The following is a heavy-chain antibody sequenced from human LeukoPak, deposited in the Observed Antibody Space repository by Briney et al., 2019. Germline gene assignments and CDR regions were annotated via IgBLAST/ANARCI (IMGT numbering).Heavy chain of an antibody. CDR1: GFTFNSYS. J-gene: IGHJ4*02. Sequence: GGSLRLSCAASGFTFNSYSMSWVRQAPGQRLEWFSCISGSGGSTYYADSVKGRFTISKDDSKNTLNLQMNSLRAEDTATYYCAKILSSGWYYFDYWGQGTLVTVSS. D-gene: IGHD6-19*01. CDR2: ISGSGGST. V-gene: IGHV3-23*01. CDR3: AKILSSGWYYFDY.